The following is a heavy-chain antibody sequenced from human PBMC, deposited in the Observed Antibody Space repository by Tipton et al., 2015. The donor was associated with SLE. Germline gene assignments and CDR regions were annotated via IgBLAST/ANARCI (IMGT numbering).Heavy chain of an antibody. J-gene: IGHJ6*03. CDR2: ISITSSYI. Sequence: SLRLSCAASGFPLSSYSMNWVRQAPGKGLEWVSSISITSSYINYADSVKGRFTISRDNAKHSLYLQMNSLRAEDTAVYYCARDQGIRGYFYYMDVWGKGTTVTVSS. CDR3: ARDQGIRGYFYYMDV. CDR1: GFPLSSYS. V-gene: IGHV3-21*01. D-gene: IGHD3-16*01.